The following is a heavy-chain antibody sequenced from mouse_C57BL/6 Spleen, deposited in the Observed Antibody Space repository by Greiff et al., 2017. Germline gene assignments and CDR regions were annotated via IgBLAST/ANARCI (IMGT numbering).Heavy chain of an antibody. V-gene: IGHV2-2*01. J-gene: IGHJ3*01. D-gene: IGHD2-4*01. CDR1: GFSLTSYG. CDR2: IWSGGST. Sequence: VQLVESGPGLVQPSQSLSITCTVSGFSLTSYGVHWVRQSPGKGLEWLGVIWSGGSTDYNAAFISRLSISKDNSKCQVFFKMNSLQADDTAIYYCAKTDDYDEEAWFAYWGQGTLVTVSA. CDR3: AKTDDYDEEAWFAY.